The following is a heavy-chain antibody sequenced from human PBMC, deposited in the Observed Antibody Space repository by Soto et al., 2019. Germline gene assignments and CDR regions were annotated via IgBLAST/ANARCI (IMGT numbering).Heavy chain of an antibody. CDR2: IIPILGVA. Sequence: QVQLVQSGAEVKKPGSSVKVSCKASGDTFSNHTISWVRQAPGQGLAWMGRIIPILGVANYAQKFQGRVTITADKSTTPAYMELSSLRSADTAVYYCARVAEMRTVTESYYYYMDVWGKGTTVTVSS. CDR3: ARVAEMRTVTESYYYYMDV. D-gene: IGHD4-17*01. J-gene: IGHJ6*03. V-gene: IGHV1-69*04. CDR1: GDTFSNHT.